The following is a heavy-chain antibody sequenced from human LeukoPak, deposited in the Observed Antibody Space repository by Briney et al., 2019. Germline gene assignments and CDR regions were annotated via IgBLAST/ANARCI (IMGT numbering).Heavy chain of an antibody. CDR2: IYSGGST. J-gene: IGHJ4*02. CDR1: GGSISSSSFY. CDR3: ARDRSSLPRQWLAPTFDY. D-gene: IGHD6-19*01. V-gene: IGHV3-66*01. Sequence: PSETLSLTCTVSGGSISSSSFYWGWIRQPPGKGLEWVSVIYSGGSTYYADSVKGRFTISRDNSKNTLYLQMNSLRAEDTAVYYCARDRSSLPRQWLAPTFDYWGQGTLVTVSS.